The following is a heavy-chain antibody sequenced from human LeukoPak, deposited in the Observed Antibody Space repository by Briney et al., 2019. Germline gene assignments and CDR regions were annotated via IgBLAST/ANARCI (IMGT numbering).Heavy chain of an antibody. V-gene: IGHV4-30-2*01. CDR1: GGSISSGGYS. J-gene: IGHJ5*02. CDR3: ARGGMIQLWFGWFDP. CDR2: IYHSGST. D-gene: IGHD5-18*01. Sequence: SETLSLTCAVSGGSISSGGYSWSWIRQPPGKGLEWIGYIYHSGSTYYNPSLKSRVTISVDRSKNQFSLKLSSVTAAATAVYYCARGGMIQLWFGWFDPWGQGTLVTVSS.